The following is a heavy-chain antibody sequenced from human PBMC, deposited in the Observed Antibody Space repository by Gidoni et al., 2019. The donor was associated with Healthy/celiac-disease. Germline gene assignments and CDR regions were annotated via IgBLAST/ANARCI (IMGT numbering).Heavy chain of an antibody. J-gene: IGHJ4*02. D-gene: IGHD3-10*01. CDR1: GFTFTNYW. Sequence: EVQLVESGGGLVQPEESLRFSCAASGFTFTNYWMTWVRQAPGKGLDWVANIRQDGSEKYYVDSVKGRFTISRDNAKNSLYLQMNSLRAEDTAVYYCARGLGPDKLLPFDYWGQGTLVTVSS. CDR3: ARGLGPDKLLPFDY. V-gene: IGHV3-7*01. CDR2: IRQDGSEK.